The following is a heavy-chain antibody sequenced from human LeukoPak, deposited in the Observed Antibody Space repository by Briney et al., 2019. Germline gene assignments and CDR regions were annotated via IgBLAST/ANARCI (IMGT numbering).Heavy chain of an antibody. D-gene: IGHD3-9*01. CDR2: ISSDGSIT. V-gene: IGHV3-74*01. CDR1: GSTFSSYW. Sequence: GGSLRLSCAASGSTFSSYWMHWVRQAPGRGLVWVSRISSDGSITNYVDSVKGRFTVSRDNAKNTLYLQMNSLRAEDTAVYYCARGGYYDVLTGYQDFDYWGQGTLVTVSS. CDR3: ARGGYYDVLTGYQDFDY. J-gene: IGHJ4*02.